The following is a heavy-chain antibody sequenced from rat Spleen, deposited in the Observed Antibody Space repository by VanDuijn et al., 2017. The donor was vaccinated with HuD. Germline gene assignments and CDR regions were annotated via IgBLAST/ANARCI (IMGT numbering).Heavy chain of an antibody. D-gene: IGHD1-12*02. V-gene: IGHV5S14*01. CDR1: GFIFTKHG. CDR3: ARQAVTMMVLIPTHYFDC. J-gene: IGHJ2*01. CDR2: VSTGGGNT. Sequence: EVQLVESDGGLVQPGRSLKLSCAASGFIFTKHGMAWVRQTPTKGLEWVASVSTGGGNTYYRDSVRGRFTISRDNAENTQYLQMDSLRSEDTATYYCARQAVTMMVLIPTHYFDCWGQGVMVTVSS.